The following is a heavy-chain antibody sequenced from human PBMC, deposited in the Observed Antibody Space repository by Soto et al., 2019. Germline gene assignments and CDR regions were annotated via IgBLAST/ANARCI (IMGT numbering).Heavy chain of an antibody. D-gene: IGHD3-3*01. Sequence: EVQLLESGGGLVQPGGSLRLSCAASGFTYSNYAMSWVRQAPGKGLEWVSTISSSGSTYYADSVQGRFTISRDNSKNTLNLQMNNLGAEDTALYYCAKERLALGLDYWGQGNLVTVSS. CDR1: GFTYSNYA. CDR2: ISSSGST. CDR3: AKERLALGLDY. V-gene: IGHV3-23*01. J-gene: IGHJ4*02.